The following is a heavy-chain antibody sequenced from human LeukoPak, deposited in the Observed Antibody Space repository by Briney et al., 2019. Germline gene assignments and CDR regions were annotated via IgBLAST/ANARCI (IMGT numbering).Heavy chain of an antibody. J-gene: IGHJ5*02. CDR1: GGTFSSYA. D-gene: IGHD2-2*01. CDR3: ARGQYQLLQNWFDP. V-gene: IGHV1-69*13. CDR2: IIPIFGTA. Sequence: SVKVSCKASGGTFSSYAISWVRQAPGQELEWMGGIIPIFGTANYAQKFQGRVTITADESTSTAYMELSSLRSEDTAVYYCARGQYQLLQNWFDPWGQGTLVTVSS.